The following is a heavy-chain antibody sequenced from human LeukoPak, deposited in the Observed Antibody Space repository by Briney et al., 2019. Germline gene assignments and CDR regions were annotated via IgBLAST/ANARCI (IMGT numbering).Heavy chain of an antibody. CDR1: GYTFTGYY. J-gene: IGHJ4*02. CDR2: INPNSGGT. CDR3: AGGERWLVRAIDY. D-gene: IGHD6-19*01. Sequence: ASVKVSCKASGYTFTGYYMHWVRQAPGQGLEWMGRINPNSGGTNYAQKFQGRVTMTRDTSISTAYMELSRLRSDDTAVYYCAGGERWLVRAIDYWGQGTLVTVSS. V-gene: IGHV1-2*06.